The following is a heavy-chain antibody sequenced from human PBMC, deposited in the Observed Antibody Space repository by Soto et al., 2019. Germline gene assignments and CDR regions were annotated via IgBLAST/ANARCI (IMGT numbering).Heavy chain of an antibody. J-gene: IGHJ1*01. Sequence: QVQLVQSGAEVKKPGSSVKVSCKASGGTFRSYTISWVRQAPGQGLEWMGRIIPILGIANYAQKFQGRVTITADKSTSTAYMELSSLRSEDTAVYYCAREPCGGSCYRAEYFQHWGQGTLVTVSS. CDR2: IIPILGIA. V-gene: IGHV1-69*08. D-gene: IGHD2-15*01. CDR1: GGTFRSYT. CDR3: AREPCGGSCYRAEYFQH.